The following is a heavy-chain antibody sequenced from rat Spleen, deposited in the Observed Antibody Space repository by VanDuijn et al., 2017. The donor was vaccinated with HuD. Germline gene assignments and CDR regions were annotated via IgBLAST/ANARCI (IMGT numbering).Heavy chain of an antibody. CDR3: ARHNSGYGVMDA. J-gene: IGHJ4*01. V-gene: IGHV5-31*01. Sequence: EVQLVESGGGLVQPGRSLKLSCVASGFTFNNHWMTWIRQAPGEGLEWIASITNNGGGTYYLDSVKGRFTISRDDARSTLYLQMDSLRSEDTATYYCARHNSGYGVMDAWGQGASVTVSS. D-gene: IGHD4-3*01. CDR2: ITNNGGGT. CDR1: GFTFNNHW.